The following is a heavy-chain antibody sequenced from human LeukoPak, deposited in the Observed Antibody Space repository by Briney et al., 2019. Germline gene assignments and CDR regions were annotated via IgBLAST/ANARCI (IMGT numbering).Heavy chain of an antibody. CDR2: ISGSGGST. Sequence: GGSLRLSCATSGFTFSSYAMSWVRQAPGKGLEWVSAISGSGGSTYYADSVKGRFTISRDNSKNTLYLQMNSLRAEDTAVYYCAKGTGSFLDYYYYYMDVWGKGTTVTVSS. CDR3: AKGTGSFLDYYYYYMDV. J-gene: IGHJ6*03. D-gene: IGHD6-13*01. V-gene: IGHV3-23*01. CDR1: GFTFSSYA.